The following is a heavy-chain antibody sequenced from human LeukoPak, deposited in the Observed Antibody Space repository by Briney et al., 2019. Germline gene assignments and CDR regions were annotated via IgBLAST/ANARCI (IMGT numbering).Heavy chain of an antibody. V-gene: IGHV3-7*03. D-gene: IGHD6-13*01. CDR2: INQDGSEK. CDR1: GFTFSSYG. CDR3: AKGGSWYRPTFFDY. J-gene: IGHJ4*02. Sequence: GRSLRLSCAASGFTFSSYGMHWVRQAPGKGLECVANINQDGSEKYYVDSVRGRFTISRDNAKNSLYLQMNSLRAEDTAIYYCAKGGSWYRPTFFDYWGQGTLVTVSS.